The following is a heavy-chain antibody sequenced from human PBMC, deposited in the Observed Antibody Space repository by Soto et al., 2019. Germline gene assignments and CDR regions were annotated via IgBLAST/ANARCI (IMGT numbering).Heavy chain of an antibody. J-gene: IGHJ3*02. CDR2: IIPIFGTA. V-gene: IGHV1-69*13. Sequence: SVKVSCKASGGTVSSYAISWVRQAPGQGLEWMGGIIPIFGTANYAQKFQGRVTITADESTSTAYMELSSLRSEDTAVYYCARDRDSSGGYPHVGIWGKGRRFT. CDR1: GGTVSSYA. D-gene: IGHD2-15*01. CDR3: ARDRDSSGGYPHVGI.